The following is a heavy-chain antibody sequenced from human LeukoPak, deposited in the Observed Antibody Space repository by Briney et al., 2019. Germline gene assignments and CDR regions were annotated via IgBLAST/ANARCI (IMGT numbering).Heavy chain of an antibody. J-gene: IGHJ4*02. Sequence: PSQTLSLTCTVSGGSISRGSYFWSWIRQPAGKGLEWIGRFYISGTPNYNPSLKSRVTISVDTSRNQFSLKLSSVTAADTAVYYCARGGIPDYWGQGILVTVSS. D-gene: IGHD2-21*01. CDR3: ARGGIPDY. CDR2: FYISGTP. CDR1: GGSISRGSYF. V-gene: IGHV4-61*02.